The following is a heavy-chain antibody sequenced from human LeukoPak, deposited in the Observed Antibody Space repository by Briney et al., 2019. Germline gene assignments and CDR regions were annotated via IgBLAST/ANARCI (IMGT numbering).Heavy chain of an antibody. CDR1: GGSFSGYY. Sequence: SETLSLTCAVYGGSFSGYYWSWIRQPPGKGLEWIGEINHSGSTNYNPSLKSRVTISLDTSKNQFSLKLSSVTAADTAVYYCARAPPRSLSARRFSPRIWFDPWRQETLVSVSS. J-gene: IGHJ5*02. V-gene: IGHV4-34*01. CDR2: INHSGST. CDR3: ARAPPRSLSARRFSPRIWFDP. D-gene: IGHD6-6*01.